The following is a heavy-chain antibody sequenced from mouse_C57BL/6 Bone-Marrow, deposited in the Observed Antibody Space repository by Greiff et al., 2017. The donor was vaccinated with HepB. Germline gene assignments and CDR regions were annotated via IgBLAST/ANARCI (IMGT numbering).Heavy chain of an antibody. CDR1: GYTFTSYW. V-gene: IGHV1-55*01. CDR3: ARSPIGDWVFDY. D-gene: IGHD4-1*01. J-gene: IGHJ2*01. Sequence: QVQLQQSGAELVKPGASVKMSCKASGYTFTSYWITWVKQRPGQGLEWIGDIYPGSGSTNYNEKFKSKATLTVDTSSSTAYMQLSSLTSEDSAVYYCARSPIGDWVFDYWGQGTTLTVSS. CDR2: IYPGSGST.